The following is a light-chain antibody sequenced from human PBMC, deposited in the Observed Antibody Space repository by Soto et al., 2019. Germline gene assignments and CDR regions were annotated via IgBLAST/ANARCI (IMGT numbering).Light chain of an antibody. V-gene: IGKV1-39*01. CDR2: AAS. CDR3: QQSYSTPHT. CDR1: QSIGNY. Sequence: ILLTQSAASLSAPAGDRGTITRRAGQSIGNYLHWYQQKIGKAPKLLIFAASTLQSGVPSRFSGTGSGTYFSLTISSLQPEDLATYYCQQSYSTPHTFGGGIEVDI. J-gene: IGKJ4*01.